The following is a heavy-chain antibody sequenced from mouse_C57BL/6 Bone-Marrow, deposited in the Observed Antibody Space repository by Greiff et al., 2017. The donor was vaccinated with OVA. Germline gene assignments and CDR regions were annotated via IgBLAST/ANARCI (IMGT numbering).Heavy chain of an antibody. J-gene: IGHJ2*01. CDR3: ARGPTTVAYYFDY. CDR1: GYTFTDYY. Sequence: EVQLQQSGPVLVKPGASVKMSCKASGYTFTDYYMNWVKQSPGKSLEWIGVINPYNGGTSYNQKFKGKATLTVDKSSSTAYMELNSLTSEDSAVYYCARGPTTVAYYFDYWGQGTTLTVSS. D-gene: IGHD1-1*01. V-gene: IGHV1-19*01. CDR2: INPYNGGT.